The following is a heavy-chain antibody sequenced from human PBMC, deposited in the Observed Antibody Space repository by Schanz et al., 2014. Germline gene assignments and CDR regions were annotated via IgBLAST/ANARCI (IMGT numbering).Heavy chain of an antibody. CDR3: AKGMGYCSGGTCYDYYYYGLDV. CDR2: ISHSGGSK. V-gene: IGHV3-23*01. J-gene: IGHJ6*02. CDR1: GFTFSSYA. D-gene: IGHD2-15*01. Sequence: VQLLQFGGGVVQPGRSLRLSCAASGFTFSSYAMTWVRQAPGKGLEWVSSISHSGGSKYYADSVKGRFTISRDNSENTLYLQMNSLSADDTAVFYCAKGMGYCSGGTCYDYYYYGLDVWGQGTTVTVSS.